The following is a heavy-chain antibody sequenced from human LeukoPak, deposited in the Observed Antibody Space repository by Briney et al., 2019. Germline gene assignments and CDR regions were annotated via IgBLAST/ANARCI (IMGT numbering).Heavy chain of an antibody. CDR1: GFTFSSYS. D-gene: IGHD6-13*01. V-gene: IGHV3-48*02. CDR3: AQQLAVEGNHYYYFGLDV. J-gene: IGHJ6*02. Sequence: GGSLRLSCAASGFTFSSYSMNWVRQAPGKGLEWVSYISSTGSSIHNADSVKGRFTISRDNAKNSLYLQMNSLRDEDTAVYYCAQQLAVEGNHYYYFGLDVWGQGTTVTVSS. CDR2: ISSTGSSI.